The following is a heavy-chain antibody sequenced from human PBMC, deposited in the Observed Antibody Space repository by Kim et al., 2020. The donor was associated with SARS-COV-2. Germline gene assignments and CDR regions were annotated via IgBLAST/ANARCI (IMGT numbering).Heavy chain of an antibody. D-gene: IGHD2-15*01. Sequence: VKGRFPISRDNSKNTLYLQMNSRRAEDTAVYYCAKDRSVVVVAAAGGFDYWGQGTLVTVSS. CDR3: AKDRSVVVVAAAGGFDY. V-gene: IGHV3-30*02. J-gene: IGHJ4*02.